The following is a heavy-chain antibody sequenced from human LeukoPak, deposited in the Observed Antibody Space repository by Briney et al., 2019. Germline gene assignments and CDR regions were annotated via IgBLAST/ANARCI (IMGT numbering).Heavy chain of an antibody. CDR1: GFTFSSYA. CDR2: ISYDGSNK. J-gene: IGHJ4*02. D-gene: IGHD6-6*01. V-gene: IGHV3-30*01. Sequence: GRSLRLSCAASGFTFSSYAMHWVRQAPGKGLEWVAVISYDGSNKYYADSVKGRFTISRDNSKNTLYLQMNSLRAEDTAVYYCARGGSEYSSSFFDYWGQGTLVTVSS. CDR3: ARGGSEYSSSFFDY.